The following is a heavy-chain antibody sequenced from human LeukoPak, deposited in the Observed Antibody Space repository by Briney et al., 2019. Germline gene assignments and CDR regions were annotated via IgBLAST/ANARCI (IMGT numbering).Heavy chain of an antibody. CDR1: GGSFSGYY. V-gene: IGHV4-34*01. Sequence: SETLSLTCAVYGGSFSGYYWSWIRQPPGKGLEWIGEINHSGSTNYNPSLKSRVTISVDTSKNQFSLKLGSVTAADTAVYYCARRQWLKIDYWGQGTLVTVSS. J-gene: IGHJ4*02. CDR2: INHSGST. CDR3: ARRQWLKIDY. D-gene: IGHD6-19*01.